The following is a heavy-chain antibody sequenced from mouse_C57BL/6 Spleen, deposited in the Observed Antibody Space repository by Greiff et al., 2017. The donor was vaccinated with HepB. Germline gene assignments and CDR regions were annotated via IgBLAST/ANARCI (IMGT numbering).Heavy chain of an antibody. CDR1: GYTFTSYW. D-gene: IGHD1-1*01. J-gene: IGHJ2*01. V-gene: IGHV1-69*01. Sequence: QVQLQQPGAELVMPGASVKLSCKASGYTFTSYWMHWVKQRPGQGLEWIGEIDPSDSYTNYNQKFKGKSTLTVDKSSSTAYMQLSSLTSEDSAVYYCARSATDYFDYWGQGTTLTVSS. CDR3: ARSATDYFDY. CDR2: IDPSDSYT.